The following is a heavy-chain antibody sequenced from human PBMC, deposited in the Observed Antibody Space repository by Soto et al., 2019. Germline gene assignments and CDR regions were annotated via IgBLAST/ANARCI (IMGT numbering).Heavy chain of an antibody. CDR3: ARNTNAFDI. J-gene: IGHJ3*02. Sequence: GGSLRLSCAASGFTFSSYAMHWVRQAPGKGLEWVAVISYDGSNKYYADSVKGRFTTSTDNSKNTLYLQMNSLRAEDTAVYYCARNTNAFDIWGQGTMVTVSS. CDR2: ISYDGSNK. CDR1: GFTFSSYA. V-gene: IGHV3-30-3*01.